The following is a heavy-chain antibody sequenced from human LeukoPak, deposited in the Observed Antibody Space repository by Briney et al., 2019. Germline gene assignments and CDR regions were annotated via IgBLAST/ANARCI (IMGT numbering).Heavy chain of an antibody. CDR1: GYSFTTFW. Sequence: GESLKISCKGSGYSFTTFWIGWVRQTPGKGLEWMGLIYPGDSDTRYSPSFQGQVTISADKSISTAYLQWSSLEASDTAMYYCARTSIPAPGTFDYWGQGTLVTVSS. J-gene: IGHJ4*02. CDR2: IYPGDSDT. CDR3: ARTSIPAPGTFDY. V-gene: IGHV5-51*01. D-gene: IGHD6-13*01.